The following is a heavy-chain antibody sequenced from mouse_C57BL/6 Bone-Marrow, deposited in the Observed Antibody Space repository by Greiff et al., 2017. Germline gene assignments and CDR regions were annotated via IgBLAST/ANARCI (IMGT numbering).Heavy chain of an antibody. Sequence: EVKLMESGGGLVKPGGSLKLSCAASGFTFSSYAMSWVRQTPEKRLEWVATISDGGSYTYYPDNAKNNLYLQMSNLKSEDTAMYYCASHYYGYDIWYFDVWGTGTTVTVSS. V-gene: IGHV5-4*03. CDR2: ISDGGSYT. CDR1: GFTFSSYA. D-gene: IGHD2-2*01. J-gene: IGHJ1*03. CDR3: ASHYYGYDIWYFDV.